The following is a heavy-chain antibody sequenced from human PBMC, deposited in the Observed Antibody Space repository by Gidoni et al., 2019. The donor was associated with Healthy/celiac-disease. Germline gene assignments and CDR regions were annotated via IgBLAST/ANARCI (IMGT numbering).Heavy chain of an antibody. V-gene: IGHV3-23*01. CDR3: AKDRSIAVVSYYFDY. J-gene: IGHJ4*02. CDR2: ISGSGGST. CDR1: GFTFSSYA. Sequence: EVQLLESGGGLVQPGGSLRLPCAASGFTFSSYAMSWVRQAPGKGLEWVSAISGSGGSTYYADSVKGRFTISRDNSKNTLYLQMNSLRAEDTAVYYCAKDRSIAVVSYYFDYWGQGTLVTVSS. D-gene: IGHD6-19*01.